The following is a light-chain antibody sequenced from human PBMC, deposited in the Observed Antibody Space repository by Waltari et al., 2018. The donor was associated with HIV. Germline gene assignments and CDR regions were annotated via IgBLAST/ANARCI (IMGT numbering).Light chain of an antibody. CDR2: DVT. Sequence: QSALTQPRSVSGSPGQSVTISCTGTSSDVGGYTFVSWYQHHPGKAPKLVISDVTKRPSVVPDRFSGSKSGNTASLTISGLQAEDEADYYCCSYSGSGTLYVFGTGTEVTVL. CDR1: SSDVGGYTF. J-gene: IGLJ1*01. CDR3: CSYSGSGTLYV. V-gene: IGLV2-11*01.